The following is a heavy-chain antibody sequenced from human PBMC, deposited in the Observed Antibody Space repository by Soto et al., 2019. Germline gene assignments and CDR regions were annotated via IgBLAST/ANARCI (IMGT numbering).Heavy chain of an antibody. Sequence: SVKVCCPSSAGPLSSYAISLVRQAPGHGLEWMGGIIPIFGTANYAQKFQGRVTITADESTSTAYMELRSLRSEDTAVYYCASLVPAAIPKGGYYGMDVWGQGTTVT. J-gene: IGHJ6*02. D-gene: IGHD2-2*02. V-gene: IGHV1-69*13. CDR2: IIPIFGTA. CDR1: AGPLSSYA. CDR3: ASLVPAAIPKGGYYGMDV.